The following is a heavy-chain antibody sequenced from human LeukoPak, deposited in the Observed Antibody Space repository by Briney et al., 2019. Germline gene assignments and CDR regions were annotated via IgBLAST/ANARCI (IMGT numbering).Heavy chain of an antibody. J-gene: IGHJ4*02. CDR1: GGSISSYY. V-gene: IGHV4-59*01. D-gene: IGHD6-19*01. CDR2: IYYSGST. Sequence: PSETLSLTCTVSGGSISSYYWSWIRQPPGKGLEWIGYIYYSGSTNYNPSLKSRVTISVDTSKNQFTLKLSSVTAADTAVYYCARGSSSRWRTYPLNWGQGTLVTVSS. CDR3: ARGSSSRWRTYPLN.